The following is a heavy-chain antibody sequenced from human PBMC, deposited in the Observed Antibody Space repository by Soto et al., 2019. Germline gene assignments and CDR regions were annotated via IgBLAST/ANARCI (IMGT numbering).Heavy chain of an antibody. CDR2: ISGSGDST. J-gene: IGHJ4*02. Sequence: EVQLLESGGGLVQPGGSLRLSCAASGFTFSSYAMSWVRQAPGKGLEWVSVISGSGDSTYYADSVKGRFTISRDNSKNTLYLQMNSLRAEDTAVYYCARQTSGWYLDYWGQGTLVTVSS. CDR1: GFTFSSYA. D-gene: IGHD6-19*01. V-gene: IGHV3-23*01. CDR3: ARQTSGWYLDY.